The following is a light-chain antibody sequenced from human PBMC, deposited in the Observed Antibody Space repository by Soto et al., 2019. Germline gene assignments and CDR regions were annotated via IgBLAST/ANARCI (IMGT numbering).Light chain of an antibody. Sequence: QSALGLPASVSGSPGQSITISSTGTSSDVGGYNYVSWYQPHPGKAPKLMIYDVSNRPSGVSSRFSGSKSGNTASLTISGLQAEDEADYYCSSYTSSSTPYVFGTRTKFTVL. CDR3: SSYTSSSTPYV. CDR2: DVS. V-gene: IGLV2-14*01. CDR1: SSDVGGYNY. J-gene: IGLJ1*01.